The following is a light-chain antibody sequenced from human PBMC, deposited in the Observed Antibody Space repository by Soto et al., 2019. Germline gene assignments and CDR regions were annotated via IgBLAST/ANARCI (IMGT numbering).Light chain of an antibody. J-gene: IGKJ1*01. Sequence: DIVMMQSRLSLPVTPGEPASISCSSSQSHLQSNGYNYLDWYLQKPGQSPQLLIYFGSYRASGVPDRFSGSGSGTDFTLKIRRVEAEDVGVYYCMQSQQSPPTFGQGTKVEI. V-gene: IGKV2-28*01. CDR2: FGS. CDR3: MQSQQSPPT. CDR1: QSHLQSNGYNY.